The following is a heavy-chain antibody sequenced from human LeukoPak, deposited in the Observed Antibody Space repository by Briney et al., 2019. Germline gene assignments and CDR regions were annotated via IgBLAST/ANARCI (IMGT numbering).Heavy chain of an antibody. V-gene: IGHV3-23*01. D-gene: IGHD2-2*01. Sequence: GGSLRLCGGACGFTFSIYAMSGVRQAPGKGLEWVSAISGSGGSTYYADSVKGRFTISRDNSKNTFYLQMNSLRAEDTAAYYCAKGGYCSSSSCYYGWFEPWGQGTLVTVSS. J-gene: IGHJ5*02. CDR3: AKGGYCSSSSCYYGWFEP. CDR1: GFTFSIYA. CDR2: ISGSGGST.